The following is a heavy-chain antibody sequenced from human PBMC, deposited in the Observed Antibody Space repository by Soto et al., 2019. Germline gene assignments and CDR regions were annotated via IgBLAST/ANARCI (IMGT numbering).Heavy chain of an antibody. CDR3: AREGYGYCSSTSCYANFDY. Sequence: GASVKVSCKASGYTFTSYGISWVRQAPGQGLEWMGWISAYNGNTNYAQKLQGRVTMTTDTSTSTAYMELRSLRSDDTAVYYCAREGYGYCSSTSCYANFDYWGQGTLVTVSS. CDR2: ISAYNGNT. CDR1: GYTFTSYG. J-gene: IGHJ4*02. D-gene: IGHD2-2*01. V-gene: IGHV1-18*01.